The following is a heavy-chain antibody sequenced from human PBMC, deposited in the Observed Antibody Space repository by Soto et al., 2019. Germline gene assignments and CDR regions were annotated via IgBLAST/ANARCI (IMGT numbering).Heavy chain of an antibody. CDR1: GFTFSSYW. V-gene: IGHV3-74*01. J-gene: IGHJ2*01. Sequence: EVQLVESGGGLVQPGGSLRLSCAASGFTFSSYWMHWVRQAPGKGLVWVSRINSDGSSTSYADSVKGRFTISRDNAKNXXYXQXXSLRAEDTAVYYCAREEHIVVVTASQKSYYWYFDLWGRGTLVTVSS. CDR3: AREEHIVVVTASQKSYYWYFDL. CDR2: INSDGSST. D-gene: IGHD2-21*02.